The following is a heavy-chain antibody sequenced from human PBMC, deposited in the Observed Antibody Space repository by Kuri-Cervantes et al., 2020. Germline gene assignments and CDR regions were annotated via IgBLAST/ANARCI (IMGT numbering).Heavy chain of an antibody. J-gene: IGHJ6*02. V-gene: IGHV1-8*01. CDR1: GYTFTSYD. CDR3: ARGDMVRGVVDYYYYGMDV. Sequence: ASVKVSCKASGYTFTSYDISWVRQATGQGLEWMGWMNPNSGNTGYAQKFQGRVTMTRNTSISTAYMELSSLRSEDTAVYYCARGDMVRGVVDYYYYGMDVWGQGTTVTVSS. CDR2: MNPNSGNT. D-gene: IGHD3-10*01.